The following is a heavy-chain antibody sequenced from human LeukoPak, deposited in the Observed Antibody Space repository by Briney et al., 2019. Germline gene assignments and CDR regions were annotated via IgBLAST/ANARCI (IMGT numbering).Heavy chain of an antibody. CDR2: LNWIGTNI. J-gene: IGHJ6*02. V-gene: IGHV3-9*01. CDR1: GFNFDGYA. D-gene: IGHD2-15*01. CDR3: AKGIGSGGGGLRGMDV. Sequence: PGRSLRLSCAASGFNFDGYAMHWVRQAPGKGLEWVSGLNWIGTNIGYADYVEGRFTISRDNAKNFLYLEMNSLRVEDSALYYCAKGIGSGGGGLRGMDVWGQGTTVTVSS.